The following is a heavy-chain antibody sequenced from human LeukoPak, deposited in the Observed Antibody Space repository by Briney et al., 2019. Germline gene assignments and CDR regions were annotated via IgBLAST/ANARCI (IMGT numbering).Heavy chain of an antibody. CDR2: INHSGST. V-gene: IGHV4-34*01. Sequence: SETLSLTCAVYGGSFSGYYWSWIRHPPGKGLEWIGEINHSGSTNYNPSLKSRVTISVGTSKNQFSLKLSSVTAADTAVYYCARDCRGSDDYVWESYRCGNYFDYWGQGTLVTVSS. D-gene: IGHD3-16*02. CDR3: ARDCRGSDDYVWESYRCGNYFDY. CDR1: GGSFSGYY. J-gene: IGHJ4*02.